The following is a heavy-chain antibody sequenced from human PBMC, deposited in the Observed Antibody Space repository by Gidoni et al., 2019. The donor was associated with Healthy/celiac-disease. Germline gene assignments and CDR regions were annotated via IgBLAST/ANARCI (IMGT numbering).Heavy chain of an antibody. D-gene: IGHD5-12*01. J-gene: IGHJ3*02. V-gene: IGHV3-11*05. CDR2: ISSSSSYT. CDR3: ARTRGYSGYEAFDI. CDR1: GFTFSDYY. Sequence: QVQLVESGGGLVKPGGSLRLSCAASGFTFSDYYMTWIRQAPGKGLEWVSYISSSSSYTNYADSVKGRFTISRDNAKNSLYLQMNSLRAEDTAVYYCARTRGYSGYEAFDIWGQGTMVTVSS.